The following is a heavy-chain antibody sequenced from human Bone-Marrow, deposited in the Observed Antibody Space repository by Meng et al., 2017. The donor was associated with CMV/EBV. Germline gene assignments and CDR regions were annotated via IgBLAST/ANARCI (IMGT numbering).Heavy chain of an antibody. J-gene: IGHJ4*02. CDR3: AKMADYGDYGKK. CDR2: IYSGGSST. V-gene: IGHV3-23*03. CDR1: GFTFSSYA. Sequence: GESLRLSCAASGFTFSSYAMSWVRQAPGKGLEWVSVIYSGGSSTYYADSVKGRFTISRDNSKNTLYLQMNSLRAEDTAVYYCAKMADYGDYGKKWGQGTLVTVSS. D-gene: IGHD4-17*01.